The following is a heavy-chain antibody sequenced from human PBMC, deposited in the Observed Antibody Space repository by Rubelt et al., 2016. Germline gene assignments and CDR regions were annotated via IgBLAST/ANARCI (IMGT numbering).Heavy chain of an antibody. V-gene: IGHV3-23*01. J-gene: IGHJ6*02. CDR2: ISGSGGST. D-gene: IGHD3-22*01. Sequence: EVQLLESGGGLVQPGGSLRLSCAASGFTFSSSAMSCVRQAPGKGLEWVSAISGSGGSTYYADSVKGRFTISRDNSKNTLYLQMNSLRAEDTAVYYCAREYYYDSSGYYAYYGMDVWGQGTTVTVSS. CDR3: AREYYYDSSGYYAYYGMDV. CDR1: GFTFSSSA.